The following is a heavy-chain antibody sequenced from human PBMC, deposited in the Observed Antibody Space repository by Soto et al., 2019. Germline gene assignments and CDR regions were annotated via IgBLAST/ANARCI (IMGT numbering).Heavy chain of an antibody. D-gene: IGHD5-12*01. Sequence: ASVKVSCKASGYIFTDYYMHWVRQAPGKGLEWMGGFDPEDGETIYAQKFQGRVTMTEDTSTDTAYMELSSLRSEDTAVYYCATRGRGYSGYTYFDYWGQGTLVTVSS. CDR1: GYIFTDYY. CDR2: FDPEDGET. J-gene: IGHJ4*02. CDR3: ATRGRGYSGYTYFDY. V-gene: IGHV1-24*01.